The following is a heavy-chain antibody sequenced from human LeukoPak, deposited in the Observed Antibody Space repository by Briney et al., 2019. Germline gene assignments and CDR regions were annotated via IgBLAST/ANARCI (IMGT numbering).Heavy chain of an antibody. V-gene: IGHV3-7*01. CDR1: GFTFSSYW. CDR3: ARAVLLWFGEAYPNWFDP. J-gene: IGHJ5*02. Sequence: GSLRLSCAASGFTFSSYWMSWVRQAPGKGLEWVANIKQDGSEKYYVDSVKGRFTISRDNAKNSLYLQMNSLRAEDTAVYYCARAVLLWFGEAYPNWFDPWGQGTLVTVSS. CDR2: IKQDGSEK. D-gene: IGHD3-10*01.